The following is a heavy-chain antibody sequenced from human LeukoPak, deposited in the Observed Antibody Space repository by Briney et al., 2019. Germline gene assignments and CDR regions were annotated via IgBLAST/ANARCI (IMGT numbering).Heavy chain of an antibody. J-gene: IGHJ5*02. CDR2: IGGRSTTV. D-gene: IGHD3-10*01. V-gene: IGHV3-48*02. Sequence: PVGSLRLSCAASGFTFTNFVMNWVRQAPGKGLEWVSYIGGRSTTVFYADSVKGRFTISRDNARNSVYLQMNSLRDEDTAVYYCARDGFKFGSGIFVFGVSNCFDPWGQGTVVSVSS. CDR3: ARDGFKFGSGIFVFGVSNCFDP. CDR1: GFTFTNFV.